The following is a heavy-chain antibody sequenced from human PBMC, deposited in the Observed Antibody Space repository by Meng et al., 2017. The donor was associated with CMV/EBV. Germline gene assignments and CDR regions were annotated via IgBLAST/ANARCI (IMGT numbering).Heavy chain of an antibody. Sequence: GESLKISCAASGFTFSSYWMHWVRQAPGKGLVWVSRINSDGSSTSYADSVKGRFTISRDNAKNTLSLQMNSLRAEDTAVYYCARGGANMVRGLLDWFDPWGQGTLVTVSS. D-gene: IGHD3-10*01. CDR3: ARGGANMVRGLLDWFDP. J-gene: IGHJ5*02. V-gene: IGHV3-74*01. CDR1: GFTFSSYW. CDR2: INSDGSST.